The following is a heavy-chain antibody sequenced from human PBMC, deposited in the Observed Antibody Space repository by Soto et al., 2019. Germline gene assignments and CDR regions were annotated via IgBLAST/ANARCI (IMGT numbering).Heavy chain of an antibody. CDR3: ARDGVVATEGTPVDP. CDR1: GYTFTSYG. Sequence: ASVKVSCKASGYTFTSYGISCLRQAPGQGLEWMGWISAYNGNTNYAQKLQGRVTMTTDTSTSTAYMELRSLRSDDTAVYYCARDGVVATEGTPVDPWGQGTLVTVSS. D-gene: IGHD2-21*01. V-gene: IGHV1-18*01. J-gene: IGHJ5*02. CDR2: ISAYNGNT.